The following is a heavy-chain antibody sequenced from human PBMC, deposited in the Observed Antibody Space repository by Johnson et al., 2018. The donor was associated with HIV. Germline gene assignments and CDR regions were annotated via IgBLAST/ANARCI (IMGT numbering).Heavy chain of an antibody. CDR3: AREGTVSYGGAFDI. V-gene: IGHV3-66*01. Sequence: VLLVESGGGLVQPGGSLRLSCAASGFTVSSKYMSWVRQAPGKGLEWVSVIYSGGSTYYADSVKGRFTISRDNYKNTLYLQMNSLRAEDTAVYYCAREGTVSYGGAFDIWGQGTMVTVSS. CDR1: GFTVSSKY. J-gene: IGHJ3*02. D-gene: IGHD4-17*01. CDR2: IYSGGST.